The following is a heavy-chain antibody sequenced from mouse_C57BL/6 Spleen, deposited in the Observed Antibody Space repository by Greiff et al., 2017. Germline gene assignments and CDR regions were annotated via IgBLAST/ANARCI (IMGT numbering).Heavy chain of an antibody. CDR1: GFTFSSYT. Sequence: EVQVVESGGGLVKPGGSLKLSCAASGFTFSSYTMSWVRQTPEKRLEWVATISGGGGNTYYPDSVKGRFTISRDNAKNTLYLQMSSLRSEDTALYYCARFSNYLYYYAMDYWGQGTSVTVSS. CDR3: ARFSNYLYYYAMDY. D-gene: IGHD2-5*01. J-gene: IGHJ4*01. CDR2: ISGGGGNT. V-gene: IGHV5-9*01.